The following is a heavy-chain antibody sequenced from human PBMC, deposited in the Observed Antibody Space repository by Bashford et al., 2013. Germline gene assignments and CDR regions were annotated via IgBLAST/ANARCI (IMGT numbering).Heavy chain of an antibody. CDR2: TNPGGGSS. CDR1: GYTFSSYY. D-gene: IGHD5-18*01. V-gene: IGHV1-46*01. Sequence: ASVKVSCKASGYTFSSYYMHWVRQAPGHGLEWMGITNPGGGSSIYAQNFQGRVTMTRDTSTSTVYMELSSLRSEDTAVYYCARMTTMRSNSYYYYGMDVWGQGTTVTVSS. J-gene: IGHJ6*02. CDR3: ARMTTMRSNSYYYYGMDV.